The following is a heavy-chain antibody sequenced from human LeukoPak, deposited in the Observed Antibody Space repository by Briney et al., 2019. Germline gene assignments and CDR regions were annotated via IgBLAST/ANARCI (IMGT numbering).Heavy chain of an antibody. CDR1: GFTFTRFW. CDR2: INVEGITT. CDR3: TRGGEEPFDY. D-gene: IGHD3-10*01. Sequence: GGSLRLSCAGSGFTFTRFWMHWVRQAPGKGLVWVSRINVEGITTTYADSVEGRFTISRDENTLYLQMNHLRVDDTAVYYCTRGGEEPFDYWGQGTLVTVSS. J-gene: IGHJ4*02. V-gene: IGHV3-74*01.